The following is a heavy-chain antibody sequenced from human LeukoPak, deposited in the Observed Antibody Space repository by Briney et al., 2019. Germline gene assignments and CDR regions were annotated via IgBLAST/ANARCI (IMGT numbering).Heavy chain of an antibody. CDR2: IYHSGST. V-gene: IGHV4-38-2*01. Sequence: SETLSLTCAVSGYSISSGYYWGWIRQPPGKGLEWIGSIYHSGSTYYNPSLKSRVTISVDTSKNQFPLKLSSVTAADTAVYYCARHLYDILTGYYPWWFDPWGQGTLVTVSS. CDR3: ARHLYDILTGYYPWWFDP. D-gene: IGHD3-9*01. CDR1: GYSISSGYY. J-gene: IGHJ5*02.